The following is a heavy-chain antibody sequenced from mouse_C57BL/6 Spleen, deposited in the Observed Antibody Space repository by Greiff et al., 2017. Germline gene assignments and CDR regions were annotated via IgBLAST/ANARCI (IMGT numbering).Heavy chain of an antibody. D-gene: IGHD2-4*01. Sequence: QVQLQQPGAELVRPGSSVKLSCKASGYTFTSYWMHWVKQRPIQGLEWIGNIDPSDSETPYNQKFKDKATLTVDKSSSTAYMQLSILTSEASAVYYCASWGYDYDDESWVAYWGPGTLVTVSA. CDR2: IDPSDSET. CDR1: GYTFTSYW. V-gene: IGHV1-52*01. J-gene: IGHJ3*01. CDR3: ASWGYDYDDESWVAY.